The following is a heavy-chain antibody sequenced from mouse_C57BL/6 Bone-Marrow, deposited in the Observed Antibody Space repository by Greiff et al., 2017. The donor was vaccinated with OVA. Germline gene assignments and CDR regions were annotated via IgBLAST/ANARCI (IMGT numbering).Heavy chain of an antibody. J-gene: IGHJ4*01. CDR1: GFTLTDYY. CDR3: ARYGSMVTTNAMDY. V-gene: IGHV7-3*01. CDR2: IRNKANGYTT. D-gene: IGHD2-2*01. Sequence: DVQLVESGGGLVQPGGSLSLSCAASGFTLTDYYMSWVRQPPGKALEWLGFIRNKANGYTTEYSASVKGRFTISRDNSQSILYRQMNALRAEDSATYYCARYGSMVTTNAMDYWGQGTSVTVSS.